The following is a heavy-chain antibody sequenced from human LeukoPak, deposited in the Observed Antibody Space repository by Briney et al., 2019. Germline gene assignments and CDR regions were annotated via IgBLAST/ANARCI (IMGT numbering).Heavy chain of an antibody. D-gene: IGHD2-2*01. CDR2: ISYDGSNK. J-gene: IGHJ4*02. V-gene: IGHV3-30-3*01. Sequence: PGRSLRLSCAASGFTFSSYAMHWVRQAPGKGLEWVAVISYDGSNKYYADSVKGRFTISRDNAKNSLYLQMNSLRAEDTALYYCAKEIAQYQLLLAFDYWGQGTLVTVSA. CDR1: GFTFSSYA. CDR3: AKEIAQYQLLLAFDY.